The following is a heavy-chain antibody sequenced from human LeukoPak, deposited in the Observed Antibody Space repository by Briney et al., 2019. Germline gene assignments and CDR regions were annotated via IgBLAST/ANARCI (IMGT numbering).Heavy chain of an antibody. D-gene: IGHD2-2*01. V-gene: IGHV3-23*01. Sequence: GGSLRLSCAASGFTFSDYSMNWVRQAPGKGLEWVSGVSGGGVSTYYADSVKGRFTISRDNSKNTLFLQMNSLRAEDTAVYYCAKDIVVVPAAQDAFDIWGQGTMVTVSS. J-gene: IGHJ3*02. CDR2: VSGGGVST. CDR3: AKDIVVVPAAQDAFDI. CDR1: GFTFSDYS.